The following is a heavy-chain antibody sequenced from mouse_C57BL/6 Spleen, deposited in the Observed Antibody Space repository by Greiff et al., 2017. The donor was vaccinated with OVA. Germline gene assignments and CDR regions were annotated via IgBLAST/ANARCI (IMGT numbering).Heavy chain of an antibody. CDR2: IWSGGST. CDR1: GFSLTSYG. V-gene: IGHV2-2*01. D-gene: IGHD1-1*01. CDR3: ARKSNYYGSSPHYAMDY. Sequence: VKVIESGPGLVQPSQSLSITCTVSGFSLTSYGVHWVRQSPGKGLEWLGVIWSGGSTDYNAAFISRLSISKDNSKSQVFFKMNSLQADDTAIYYCARKSNYYGSSPHYAMDYWGQGTSVTVSS. J-gene: IGHJ4*01.